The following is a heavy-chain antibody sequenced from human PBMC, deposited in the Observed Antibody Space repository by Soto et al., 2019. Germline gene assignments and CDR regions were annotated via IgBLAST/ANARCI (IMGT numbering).Heavy chain of an antibody. CDR3: TDHLGEFFPLDN. J-gene: IGHJ4*02. CDR1: GFSFSNAW. Sequence: EVQLVESGGDFVKPGGSLRVSCAVSGFSFSNAWMSWVRQAPGKGLEWVGRIKSRADGGTTDYTAPVKGRFTISRDDSNNTVFLHLNSLKTEDTAVYYCTDHLGEFFPLDNWGQGTLVTVSS. D-gene: IGHD3-16*01. V-gene: IGHV3-15*01. CDR2: IKSRADGGTT.